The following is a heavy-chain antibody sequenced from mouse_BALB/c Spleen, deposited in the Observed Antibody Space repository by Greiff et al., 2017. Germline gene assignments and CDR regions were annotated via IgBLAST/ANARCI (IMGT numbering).Heavy chain of an antibody. V-gene: IGHV5-4*02. J-gene: IGHJ4*01. CDR1: GFTFSDYY. CDR3: ARGYYGNAMDY. D-gene: IGHD1-2*01. CDR2: ISDGGSYT. Sequence: EVQLVESGGGLVKPGGSLKLSCAASGFTFSDYYMYWVRQTPEKRLEWVATISDGGSYTYYPDSVKGRFTISRDNAKNNLYLQMSSLKSEDTAMYYCARGYYGNAMDYWGQGTSVTVSS.